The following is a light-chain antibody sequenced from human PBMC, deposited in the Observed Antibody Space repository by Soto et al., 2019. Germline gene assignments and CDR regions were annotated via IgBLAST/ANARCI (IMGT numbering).Light chain of an antibody. J-gene: IGLJ2*01. V-gene: IGLV2-8*01. CDR3: SSYAGSNTVV. Sequence: QSALTQPPSASGSPGQSVTISCTGTSSDVGGYNYVSWYQQHPGKAPKLMIYEVNKRPSGVPDRFSGSKSGNTASLTVSGLQDEDEADYYCSSYAGSNTVVFGGGTKLTVL. CDR2: EVN. CDR1: SSDVGGYNY.